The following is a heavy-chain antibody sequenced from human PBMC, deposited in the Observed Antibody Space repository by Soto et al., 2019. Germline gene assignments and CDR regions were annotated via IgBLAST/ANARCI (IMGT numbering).Heavy chain of an antibody. V-gene: IGHV1-3*01. D-gene: IGHD2-2*01. CDR3: ARGHLAVVPVASWYFYMDV. J-gene: IGHJ6*03. CDR2: INAGNGNT. CDR1: GYTFTNYA. Sequence: ASVKVSRKASGYTFTNYAVHWVRQVPGQRLEWMGWINAGNGNTRYSQKFQGRVTITRDTSARTAYTELSSLRSEDTAVYYCARGHLAVVPVASWYFYMDVWGKGTTVTVSS.